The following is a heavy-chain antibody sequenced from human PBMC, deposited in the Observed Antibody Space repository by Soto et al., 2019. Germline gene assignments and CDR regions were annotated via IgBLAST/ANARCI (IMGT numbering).Heavy chain of an antibody. CDR3: ARGAGYSSSWPFDP. V-gene: IGHV4-39*06. CDR1: GGSISSSIHY. J-gene: IGHJ5*02. D-gene: IGHD6-13*01. CDR2: IFYRGST. Sequence: PSETLSLTCTVSGGSISSSIHYWGWIRQPPGKELEWIGSIFYRGSTYYNTSLKSRITISVDTSKNQFTLKLSSVTAADTSVYYCARGAGYSSSWPFDPWGQGTLVTVSS.